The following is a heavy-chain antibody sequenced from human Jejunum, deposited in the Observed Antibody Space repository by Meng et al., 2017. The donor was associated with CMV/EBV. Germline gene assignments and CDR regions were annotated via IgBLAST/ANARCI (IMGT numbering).Heavy chain of an antibody. CDR3: TRGPRQAATSVGP. V-gene: IGHV4-38-2*02. D-gene: IGHD2-15*01. J-gene: IGHJ5*02. CDR1: GESVSNGHY. CDR2: IFRTGTT. Sequence: VSGESVSNGHYWGWIRQPSGKDLEFIGSIFRTGTTFVNPFLERRVSLSVDTSKNQFSLRLTSVTAADTAVYYCTRGPRQAATSVGPWGQGILVTVSS.